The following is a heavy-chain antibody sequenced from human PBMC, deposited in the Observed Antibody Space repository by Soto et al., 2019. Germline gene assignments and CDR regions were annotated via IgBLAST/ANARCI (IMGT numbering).Heavy chain of an antibody. Sequence: QVQLQQWGAGLLKPSETLSLTCAVYGGSFSGYYWAWIRQPPGPGLEWIGEINHSGSTNYNPSLNSRVTIAVDTSKNKCSLKLTSVTAADPAVYYCARDKSTGLFDYWGQGTLVTVAS. J-gene: IGHJ4*02. CDR2: INHSGST. D-gene: IGHD2-8*02. CDR1: GGSFSGYY. V-gene: IGHV4-34*01. CDR3: ARDKSTGLFDY.